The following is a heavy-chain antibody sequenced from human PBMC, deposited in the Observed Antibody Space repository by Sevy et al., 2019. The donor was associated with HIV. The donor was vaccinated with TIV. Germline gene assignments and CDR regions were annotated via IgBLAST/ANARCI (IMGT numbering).Heavy chain of an antibody. J-gene: IGHJ6*02. V-gene: IGHV3-49*03. D-gene: IGHD5-12*01. CDR3: TRVSGYDRSYYYYYGMDV. CDR1: GFTFGDYA. Sequence: GGSLRLSCTASGFTFGDYAMSWFRQAPGKGLEWVGFIRSKAYGGKKEYAASVKGRFTISRDDSKSIAYLQMNSLKTEDTAVYYCTRVSGYDRSYYYYYGMDVWGQGTTVTVSS. CDR2: IRSKAYGGKK.